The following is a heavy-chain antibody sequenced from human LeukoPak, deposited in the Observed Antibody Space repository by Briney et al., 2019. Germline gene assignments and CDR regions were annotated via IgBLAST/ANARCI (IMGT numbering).Heavy chain of an antibody. Sequence: ASVKVSCKASGYTFTSYDINGVRQATGQGLEWMGWMNPNRGNTGYAQKFQGIVTITRNTSISTAYMELSSLRSEDTAVYYCARSYYDFWRNYYYYMDVWGKGTTVTVSS. CDR3: ARSYYDFWRNYYYYMDV. D-gene: IGHD3-3*01. CDR1: GYTFTSYD. CDR2: MNPNRGNT. J-gene: IGHJ6*03. V-gene: IGHV1-8*03.